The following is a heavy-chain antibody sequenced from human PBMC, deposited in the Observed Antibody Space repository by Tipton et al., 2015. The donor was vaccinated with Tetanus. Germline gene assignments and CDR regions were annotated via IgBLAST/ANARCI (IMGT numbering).Heavy chain of an antibody. CDR1: GASISSSY. Sequence: TLSVTCTVSGASISSSYWSWIRQPPGKGLEWIGSIYYNGGTNSNPSLKSRVAISVDTSRNQFSLRLTSVTAADTALYYCAREVFNSGYYSSKYYFDYWGKGTLVTVSS. CDR3: AREVFNSGYYSSKYYFDY. J-gene: IGHJ4*02. CDR2: IYYNGGT. V-gene: IGHV4-59*01. D-gene: IGHD3-22*01.